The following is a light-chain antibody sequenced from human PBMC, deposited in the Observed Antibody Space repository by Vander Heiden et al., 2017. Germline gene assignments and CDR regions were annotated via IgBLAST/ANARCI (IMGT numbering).Light chain of an antibody. Sequence: DIVMTQSPDSLAVSLGERATINCKSSQNVLYNSNNKNYLAWYQQKPGQPPKLLIYWASTRESGVPDRFSGSGSGTDFTLTISSLQAEDVAVYYCQQVYSLPWTFGQGTKVEI. CDR2: WAS. J-gene: IGKJ1*01. CDR1: QNVLYNSNNKNY. V-gene: IGKV4-1*01. CDR3: QQVYSLPWT.